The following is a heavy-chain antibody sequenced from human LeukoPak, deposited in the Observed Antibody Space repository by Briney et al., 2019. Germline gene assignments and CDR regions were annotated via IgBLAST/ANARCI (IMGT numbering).Heavy chain of an antibody. CDR2: IYSGGST. CDR1: GFTVSSNY. Sequence: PGGSLRLSCAASGFTVSSNYMSWVRQAPGKGLEWVSVIYSGGSTYYADSVKGRFTISRDNSKNTLYLQMNSLRAEDTAVYYCARTQGESSSWHGAFDIWGQGTMVTVSS. D-gene: IGHD6-13*01. CDR3: ARTQGESSSWHGAFDI. V-gene: IGHV3-66*01. J-gene: IGHJ3*02.